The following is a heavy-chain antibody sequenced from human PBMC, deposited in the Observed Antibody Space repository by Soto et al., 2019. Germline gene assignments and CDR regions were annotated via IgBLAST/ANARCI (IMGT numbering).Heavy chain of an antibody. CDR3: AREGGAAPGARREWSVDL. D-gene: IGHD3-3*01. CDR2: INPHTFDT. V-gene: IGHV1-2*02. CDR1: GYYLTDFY. Sequence: QVQLVQSGAEVKKHGASVTVSCKPSGYYLTDFYIHWVRQTPGPGLEWMAWINPHTFDTNTALKFQGRVTLTRDTSINRALMVLTRLSSDDTAVYYCAREGGAAPGARREWSVDLWGRGTLGSFSS. J-gene: IGHJ2*01.